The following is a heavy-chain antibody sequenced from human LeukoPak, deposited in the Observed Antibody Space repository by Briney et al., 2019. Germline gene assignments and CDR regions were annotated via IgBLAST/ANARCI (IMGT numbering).Heavy chain of an antibody. J-gene: IGHJ4*02. D-gene: IGHD5-12*01. V-gene: IGHV4-34*01. CDR3: ARGLRGYSGYDSGGY. CDR2: INHSGST. CDR1: GXSFSGYY. Sequence: SETLSLTCAVYGXSFSGYYWSWIRQPPGKGLEWIGEINHSGSTNYNPSLKSRVTISVDTSKNQFSLKLSSVTAADTAVYYCARGLRGYSGYDSGGYWGQGTLVTVSS.